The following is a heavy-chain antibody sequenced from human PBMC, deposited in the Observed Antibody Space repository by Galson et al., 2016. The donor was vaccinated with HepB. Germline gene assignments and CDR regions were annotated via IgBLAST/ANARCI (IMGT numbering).Heavy chain of an antibody. V-gene: IGHV3-30*18. CDR2: VSREGSKK. CDR3: AKGRTGTTGPVEY. J-gene: IGHJ4*02. D-gene: IGHD1-1*01. CDR1: GFSLSNCG. Sequence: SLRLSCAASGFSLSNCGMHWVRQAPGKGLEWVAAVSREGSKKYFADSVKGRFTIARDNSKSKLYLQMNSLRNEDTAVYYCAKGRTGTTGPVEYWGQGTLVTVSS.